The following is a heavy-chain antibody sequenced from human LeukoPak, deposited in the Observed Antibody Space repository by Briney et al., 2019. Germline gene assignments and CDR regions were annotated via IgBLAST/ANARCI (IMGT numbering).Heavy chain of an antibody. CDR1: GGSFSGYY. J-gene: IGHJ3*02. CDR3: ARVTLTFSDAFDI. D-gene: IGHD3-3*02. CDR2: INHSGST. V-gene: IGHV4-34*01. Sequence: SETLSLTCAVYGGSFSGYYWSWIRQPPGKGLEWIGEINHSGSTSYNPSLKSRVTISVDTSKNQFSLKLSSVTAADTAVYYRARVTLTFSDAFDIWGQGTMVTVSS.